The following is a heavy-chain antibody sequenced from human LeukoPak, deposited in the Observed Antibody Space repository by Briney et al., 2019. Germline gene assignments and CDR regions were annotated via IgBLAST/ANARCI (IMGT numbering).Heavy chain of an antibody. CDR3: ARDPVTARYYGMDV. Sequence: ASVKVSFKASGYTFTSYGIRWVRQAPGQGLEWMGWISAYNGNTNYAQKLQGRVTMTTDTSTSTAYMELRSLRSDDTAVYYCARDPVTARYYGMDVWGQGTTVTVSS. J-gene: IGHJ6*02. CDR2: ISAYNGNT. D-gene: IGHD2-21*02. V-gene: IGHV1-18*01. CDR1: GYTFTSYG.